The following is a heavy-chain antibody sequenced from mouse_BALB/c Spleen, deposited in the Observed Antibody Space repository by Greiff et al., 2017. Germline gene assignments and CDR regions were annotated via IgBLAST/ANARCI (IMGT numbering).Heavy chain of an antibody. D-gene: IGHD2-12*01. J-gene: IGHJ4*01. Sequence: QVQLKQSGPELVKPGASVRISCKASGYTFTSYYIHWVKQRPGQGLEWIGWIYPGNVNTKYNEKFKGKATLTADKSSSTAYMQLSSLTSEDSAVYFCARWSYDGYAMDYWGQGTSVTVSS. CDR2: IYPGNVNT. CDR3: ARWSYDGYAMDY. CDR1: GYTFTSYY. V-gene: IGHV1S56*01.